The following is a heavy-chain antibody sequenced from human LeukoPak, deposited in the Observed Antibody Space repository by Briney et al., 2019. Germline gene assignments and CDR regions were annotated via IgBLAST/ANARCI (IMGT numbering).Heavy chain of an antibody. V-gene: IGHV3-7*03. D-gene: IGHD5-18*01. J-gene: IGHJ3*02. CDR2: IKQDGSEK. Sequence: GGSLRLSCAASGFSISSYWMSWVRQAPGKGLEWVANIKQDGSEKYYVDSLKGRFTISRDNSKNTLYLQMNSLRAEDTAVYYCAKDQIQDTAMVTLGAFDIWGQGTMVTVSS. CDR3: AKDQIQDTAMVTLGAFDI. CDR1: GFSISSYW.